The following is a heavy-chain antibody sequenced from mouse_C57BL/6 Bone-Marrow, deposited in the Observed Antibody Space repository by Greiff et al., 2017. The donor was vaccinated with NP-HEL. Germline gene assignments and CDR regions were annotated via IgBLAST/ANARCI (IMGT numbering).Heavy chain of an antibody. CDR2: IDPSDSET. D-gene: IGHD2-5*01. V-gene: IGHV1-52*01. CDR1: GYTFTSYW. Sequence: QVQLQQSGAELVRPGSSVKLSCKASGYTFTSYWMHWVKQRPIQGLEWIGNIDPSDSETHYNQKFKDKATLTVDKSSSTAYMQLSSLTSEDSAVYYCARTYYSNRLDAMDYWGQGTSVTVSS. J-gene: IGHJ4*01. CDR3: ARTYYSNRLDAMDY.